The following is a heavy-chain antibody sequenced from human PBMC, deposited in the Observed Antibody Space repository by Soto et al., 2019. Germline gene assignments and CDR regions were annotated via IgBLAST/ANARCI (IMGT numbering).Heavy chain of an antibody. J-gene: IGHJ5*02. CDR1: GSSITSSSYY. D-gene: IGHD3-3*01. CDR2: ISYSGST. V-gene: IGHV4-39*01. Sequence: LSETLSLTSTVSGSSITSSSYYWGWIRHPPGKGLEWIGSISYSGSTYYNPSLKSRVTLSVDTSKNQFSLKLSSVTAADTAVYYCARLRTIFGVVITGYCWFAPWGQVTLVTVS. CDR3: ARLRTIFGVVITGYCWFAP.